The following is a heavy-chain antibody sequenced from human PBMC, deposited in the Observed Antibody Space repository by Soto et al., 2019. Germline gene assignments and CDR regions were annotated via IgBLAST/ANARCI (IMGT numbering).Heavy chain of an antibody. D-gene: IGHD2-2*01. CDR3: ARASGTRIGYCISTSCLGSWFDP. J-gene: IGHJ5*02. Sequence: GASVKVSCKASGYTFTSYDINWVRQATGQGLEWMGWMNPNSGNTGYAQKFQGRVTMTRNTSISTAYMELSSLRSEDTAVYYCARASGTRIGYCISTSCLGSWFDPWGQGTLVTVSS. CDR2: MNPNSGNT. CDR1: GYTFTSYD. V-gene: IGHV1-8*01.